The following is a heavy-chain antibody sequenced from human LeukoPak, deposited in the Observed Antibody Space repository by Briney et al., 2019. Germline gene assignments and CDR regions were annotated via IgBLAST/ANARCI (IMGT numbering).Heavy chain of an antibody. V-gene: IGHV3-23*01. CDR3: AKAVGQWSFDL. J-gene: IGHJ2*01. CDR2: ISGSGDGT. CDR1: GFTFSSYS. Sequence: GGSLRLSCAASGFTFSSYSMNWVRQAPGKGLEWVSAISGSGDGTTYDDSVKGRFTISRDNSKNTLYLQMNSLRAEDTAVYYCAKAVGQWSFDLWGRGALVTVSS.